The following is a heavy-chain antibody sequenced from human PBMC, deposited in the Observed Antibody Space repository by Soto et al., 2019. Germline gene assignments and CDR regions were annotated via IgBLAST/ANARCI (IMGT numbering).Heavy chain of an antibody. CDR2: IIPIFGTA. CDR1: GGTFSSYA. J-gene: IGHJ6*02. D-gene: IGHD2-21*02. V-gene: IGHV1-69*01. Sequence: QVQLVQSGAEVKKPGSSVKVSCKASGGTFSSYAISWVRQAPGQGLEWMGGIIPIFGTANYAQKFQGRVTMTADDSTSTAYMELSSLRSEDTAVYYCARSLCGGDCYHQIAYYYYYGMDVWGQGTTVTVSS. CDR3: ARSLCGGDCYHQIAYYYYYGMDV.